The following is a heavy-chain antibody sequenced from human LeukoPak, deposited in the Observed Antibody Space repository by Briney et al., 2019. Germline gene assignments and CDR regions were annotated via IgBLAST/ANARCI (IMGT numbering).Heavy chain of an antibody. D-gene: IGHD6-19*01. CDR1: GFNFNRRV. CDR2: ISGDGENT. CDR3: ARLVAHSSPSDY. Sequence: GGSLRLSCVASGFNFNRRVMSWVRQAPEKGLQWVSAISGDGENTYYTDSVKGQFTISRDNSKNMLFLQMNSLRGEDTAVYYCARLVAHSSPSDYWGQGTLVTVSS. J-gene: IGHJ4*02. V-gene: IGHV3-23*01.